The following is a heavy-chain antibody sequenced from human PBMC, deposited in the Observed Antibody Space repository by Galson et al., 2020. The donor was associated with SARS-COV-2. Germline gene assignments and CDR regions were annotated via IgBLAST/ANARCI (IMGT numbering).Heavy chain of an antibody. CDR3: ARVDIVVVVAADSWYYFDY. CDR1: GYTFTSCG. CDR2: ISAYNGNT. V-gene: IGHV1-18*01. Sequence: ASVKVSCKASGYTFTSCGISWVRQAPGQGLEWMGWISAYNGNTNYAQKLQGRVTMTTDTSTSTAYMELRSLRSDDTAVYYCARVDIVVVVAADSWYYFDYWGQGTLVTVSS. J-gene: IGHJ4*02. D-gene: IGHD2-15*01.